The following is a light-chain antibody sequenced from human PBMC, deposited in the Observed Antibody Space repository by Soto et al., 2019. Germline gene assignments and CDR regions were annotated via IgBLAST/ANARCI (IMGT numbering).Light chain of an antibody. CDR3: QQYDSYRT. J-gene: IGKJ1*01. CDR2: DAS. Sequence: GDRVTITCRARQSISSWLAWYQQKPGKAPQLLIYDASILESGVPSRFSGSGSRTEFTLTISSLQPDDFATYYCQQYDSYRTFGQGTKVDIK. V-gene: IGKV1-5*01. CDR1: QSISSW.